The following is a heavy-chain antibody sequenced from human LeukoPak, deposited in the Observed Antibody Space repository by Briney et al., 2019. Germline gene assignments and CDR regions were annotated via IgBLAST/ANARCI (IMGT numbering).Heavy chain of an antibody. J-gene: IGHJ4*02. CDR2: IYYNGST. D-gene: IGHD6-19*01. CDR3: ARQSRGIAVAGLDY. Sequence: SETLSLTCTVSGGSISSHYWTWIRQPPGKGLEWIGYIYYNGSTNYNPSLKSRVTISVDTSKNQFSLKLNSVTAADTAVYYCARQSRGIAVAGLDYWGQGILVTVSS. CDR1: GGSISSHY. V-gene: IGHV4-59*08.